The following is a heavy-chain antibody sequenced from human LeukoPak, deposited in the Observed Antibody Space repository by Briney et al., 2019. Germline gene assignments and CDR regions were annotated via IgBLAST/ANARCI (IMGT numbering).Heavy chain of an antibody. CDR1: GFTFSSYS. CDR2: ISSSSSYI. D-gene: IGHD6-13*01. CDR3: ARDSNSWYPNFDY. J-gene: IGHJ4*02. V-gene: IGHV3-21*01. Sequence: GGSLRLSCAASGFTFSSYSMNWVRQAPGKGLEWVSSISSSSSYIYYADSVKGRFTISRDNAKNSLYLQMNSLRAEDTAVYYCARDSNSWYPNFDYWGQGTLVTVSS.